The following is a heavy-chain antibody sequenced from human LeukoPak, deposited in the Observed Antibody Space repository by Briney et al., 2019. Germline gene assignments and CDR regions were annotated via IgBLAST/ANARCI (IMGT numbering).Heavy chain of an antibody. CDR2: INHSGST. Sequence: PSETLSLTCAVYGGSFSGYYWSWIRQPPGKGLGWIGEINHSGSTNYNPSLKSRVTISVDTSKNQFSLKLSSVTAADTAVYYCARGLGRTGRLRRLSPFDYWGQGTLVTVSS. D-gene: IGHD4-17*01. CDR1: GGSFSGYY. J-gene: IGHJ4*02. V-gene: IGHV4-34*01. CDR3: ARGLGRTGRLRRLSPFDY.